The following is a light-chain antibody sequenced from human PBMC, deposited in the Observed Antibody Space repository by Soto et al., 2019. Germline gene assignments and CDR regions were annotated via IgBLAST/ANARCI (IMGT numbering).Light chain of an antibody. V-gene: IGLV2-8*01. CDR1: SSDITDNKY. CDR2: EVN. J-gene: IGLJ1*01. Sequence: QSALTQPPSASGSPGQSVTISCTGTSSDITDNKYVPWFQQHPGKAPKVLIYEVNKRPSGVPDRFPGSKSGNTASLTVSGLQADDEADYYCNSYVGSNNYVFGTGTKVTVL. CDR3: NSYVGSNNYV.